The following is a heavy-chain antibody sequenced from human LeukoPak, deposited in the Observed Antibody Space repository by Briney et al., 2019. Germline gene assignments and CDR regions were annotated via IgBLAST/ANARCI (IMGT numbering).Heavy chain of an antibody. CDR2: FSSSGST. J-gene: IGHJ5*02. CDR1: GDSISNYY. V-gene: IGHV4-59*01. CDR3: ATISRPGRGSRFDP. Sequence: SETLSLTCTVSGDSISNYYWSWIRQPPGKGLEWIGYFSSSGSTNYNPSLESRVTISVDTSKNQFSLKVTSVTAADTAIYYCATISRPGRGSRFDPWGQGTLVTVSS. D-gene: IGHD3-10*01.